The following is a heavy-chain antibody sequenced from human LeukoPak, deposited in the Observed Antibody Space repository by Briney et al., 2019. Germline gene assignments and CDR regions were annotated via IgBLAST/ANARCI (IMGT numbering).Heavy chain of an antibody. D-gene: IGHD3-10*01. Sequence: ASVKVSCTASGYTFTSYYMHWVRQARGQGLEWMGIINPSGGSTSYAQKFQGRVTMTRDTSTSTVYMELSSLRSEDTAVYYCARPGITAFDIWGQGTMVTVSS. CDR3: ARPGITAFDI. V-gene: IGHV1-46*01. CDR2: INPSGGST. J-gene: IGHJ3*02. CDR1: GYTFTSYY.